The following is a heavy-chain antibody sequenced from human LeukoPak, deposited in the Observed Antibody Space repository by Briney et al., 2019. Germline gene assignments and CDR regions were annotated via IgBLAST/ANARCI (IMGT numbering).Heavy chain of an antibody. D-gene: IGHD3-9*01. V-gene: IGHV1-18*01. Sequence: ASVKVSCKASGYTFTTYGLSWVRQAPGQGLEWLGWISTYDDNIKYAQSLQGRLTLTIDTSTSTAYMELRSLTSDDTAVYYCARETYSNILTGTDYWGPGTLVTVSS. J-gene: IGHJ4*02. CDR1: GYTFTTYG. CDR3: ARETYSNILTGTDY. CDR2: ISTYDDNI.